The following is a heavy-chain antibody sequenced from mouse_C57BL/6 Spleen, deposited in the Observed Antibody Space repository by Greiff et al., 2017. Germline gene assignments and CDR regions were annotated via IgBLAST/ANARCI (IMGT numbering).Heavy chain of an antibody. CDR2: INYDGSST. CDR1: GFTFSDYY. CDR3: ARGGGLNYFDY. V-gene: IGHV5-16*01. J-gene: IGHJ2*01. Sequence: DVKLVESEGGLVQPGSSMKLSCTASGFTFSDYYMAWVRQVPEKGLEWVANINYDGSSTYYLDSLKSRFIISRDNAKNILYLQMSSLKSEDTATYYCARGGGLNYFDYWGQGTTLTVSS. D-gene: IGHD2-4*01.